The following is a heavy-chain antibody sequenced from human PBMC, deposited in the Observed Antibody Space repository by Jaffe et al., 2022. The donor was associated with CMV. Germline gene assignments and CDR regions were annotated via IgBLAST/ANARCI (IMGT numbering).Heavy chain of an antibody. Sequence: EVQLVQSGAEVKKPGESLKISCQGSGYSFTRYWIGWVRQMPGKGLEWMAIIYPGDSDTRYSPSFQGQVSISADKSITTAYLQWSSLKASDTAMYYCVRRGMDILTGVFDYWGQGTLVTVSS. V-gene: IGHV5-51*01. J-gene: IGHJ4*02. CDR2: IYPGDSDT. D-gene: IGHD3-9*01. CDR1: GYSFTRYW. CDR3: VRRGMDILTGVFDY.